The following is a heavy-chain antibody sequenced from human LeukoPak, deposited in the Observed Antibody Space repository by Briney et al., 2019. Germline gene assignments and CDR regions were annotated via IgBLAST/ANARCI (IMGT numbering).Heavy chain of an antibody. Sequence: SETLSLTCAVYGGSFSGYYWSWIRQPPGKGLEWIGEINHSGSTNYNPSLKSRVTISVDTSKNQFSLKLSSVTAADTAVYYCAREGYCSGGSCYRSPSVDYWGQGTLVTVSS. J-gene: IGHJ4*02. CDR3: AREGYCSGGSCYRSPSVDY. CDR2: INHSGST. D-gene: IGHD2-15*01. V-gene: IGHV4-34*01. CDR1: GGSFSGYY.